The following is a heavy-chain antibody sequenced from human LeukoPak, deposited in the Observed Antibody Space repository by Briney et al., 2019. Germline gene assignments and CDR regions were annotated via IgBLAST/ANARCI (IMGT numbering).Heavy chain of an antibody. D-gene: IGHD2-21*02. J-gene: IGHJ4*02. CDR2: IYHSGST. Sequence: ASETLSLTCTVSGYSISSGYYWGWIRQPPGKGLEWIGSIYHSGSTYYNPSLKSRVTISVDTSKNQFSLKLRSVTAADTAVYYCARALTHCGGDCYNFDYWGQGTLVTVSS. CDR1: GYSISSGYY. CDR3: ARALTHCGGDCYNFDY. V-gene: IGHV4-38-2*02.